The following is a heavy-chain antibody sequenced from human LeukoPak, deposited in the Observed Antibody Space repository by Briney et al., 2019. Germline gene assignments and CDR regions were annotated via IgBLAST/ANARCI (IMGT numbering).Heavy chain of an antibody. V-gene: IGHV4-39*01. CDR2: IYYSGST. CDR1: GGSISSSSYY. CDR3: ARALGSSWYYGVAEYFQH. D-gene: IGHD6-13*01. J-gene: IGHJ1*01. Sequence: SETLSLTCTVSGGSISSSSYYWGWIRQPPGKGLEWIGSIYYSGSTYYNPSLKSRVTISVDTSKNQFSLKLSSVTAADTAVYYCARALGSSWYYGVAEYFQHWVQGTLVTVSS.